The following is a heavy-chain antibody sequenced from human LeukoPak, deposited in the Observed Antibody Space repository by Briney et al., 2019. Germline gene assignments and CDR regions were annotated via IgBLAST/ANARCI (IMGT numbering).Heavy chain of an antibody. Sequence: SETLSLTCAVYGGSFSGYYWSWIRQPPGKGLEWIGEINHSGSTNYNPSLKSRVTISVDTSKNQFSLKLSSVTAADTAVYYCVRAGVYCSGGSCYFLDYWGQGTLVTVSS. CDR1: GGSFSGYY. V-gene: IGHV4-34*01. J-gene: IGHJ4*02. CDR2: INHSGST. D-gene: IGHD2-15*01. CDR3: VRAGVYCSGGSCYFLDY.